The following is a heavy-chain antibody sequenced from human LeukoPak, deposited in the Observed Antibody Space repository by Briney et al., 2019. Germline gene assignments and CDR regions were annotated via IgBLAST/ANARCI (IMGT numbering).Heavy chain of an antibody. Sequence: SETLSLTCTVSGGSISVYYWSWIRQSPGKGLVWIGYMYYSGSTNYNPSLESRITISIDMSNNQFSLTLSSVTAADTALYYCARHFTYYYDSSGYPRDAFDIWGQGTMVTVSS. V-gene: IGHV4-59*08. CDR2: MYYSGST. CDR3: ARHFTYYYDSSGYPRDAFDI. CDR1: GGSISVYY. J-gene: IGHJ3*02. D-gene: IGHD3-22*01.